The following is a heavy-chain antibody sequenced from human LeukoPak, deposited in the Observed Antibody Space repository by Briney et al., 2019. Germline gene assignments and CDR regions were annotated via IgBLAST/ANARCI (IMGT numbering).Heavy chain of an antibody. CDR3: ARGGPTYYDILTGPYYYYYMDV. V-gene: IGHV1-46*01. CDR1: GYTFTSHY. J-gene: IGHJ6*03. Sequence: ASVKVSCKASGYTFTSHYMHWVRQAPGQGLEWMGIINPSGGSTGYAQKFQGRVTMTRDMSTSTVYMELSSLRSEDTAVYYCARGGPTYYDILTGPYYYYYMDVWGKGTTVTVSS. D-gene: IGHD3-9*01. CDR2: INPSGGST.